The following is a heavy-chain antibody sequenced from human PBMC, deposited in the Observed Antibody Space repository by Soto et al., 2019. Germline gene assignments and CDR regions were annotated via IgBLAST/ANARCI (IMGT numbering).Heavy chain of an antibody. CDR2: XXXXXXXX. CDR3: AKGLESSGWYGFDP. D-gene: IGHD6-19*01. CDR1: GFNFSSYA. J-gene: IGHJ5*02. V-gene: IGHV3-23*01. Sequence: GGSLRLSCTASGFNFSSYAMSWVRQAPGKGXXXXXXXXXXXXXXXXXXXXXXXFTISRDNSKNTLYLQMRTLRVENTAVYYCAKGLESSGWYGFDPWGQGTLVTVSS.